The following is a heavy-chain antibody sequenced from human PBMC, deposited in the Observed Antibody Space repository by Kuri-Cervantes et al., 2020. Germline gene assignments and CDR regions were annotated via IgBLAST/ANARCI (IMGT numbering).Heavy chain of an antibody. Sequence: SETLSLTCTVSGGSISSYYWSWIRQPPGKGLEWIGYIYHSGSTYYNPSLKSRVTISVDRSKNQFSLKLSSVTAADTAVYYCARVGVYSGYDFTHWGQGTLVTVSS. J-gene: IGHJ4*02. CDR2: IYHSGST. V-gene: IGHV4-59*12. CDR1: GGSISSYY. D-gene: IGHD5-12*01. CDR3: ARVGVYSGYDFTH.